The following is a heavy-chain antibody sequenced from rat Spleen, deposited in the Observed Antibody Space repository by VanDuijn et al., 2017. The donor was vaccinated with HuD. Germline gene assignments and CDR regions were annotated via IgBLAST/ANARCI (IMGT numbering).Heavy chain of an antibody. J-gene: IGHJ2*01. CDR2: ISPSGGST. CDR1: GFTFSNYD. D-gene: IGHD1-7*01. Sequence: EVQLVESDGGLVQPGRSLNLSCAASGFTFSNYDMAWVRQAPKKGLEWVASISPSGGSTYYRNSVKGRFTISRDNAKSTLYLQMYSLRSEDTATNYCAPHGLLRVHPNWFAYWSQGVMVTVSS. CDR3: APHGLLRVHPNWFAY. V-gene: IGHV5S23*01.